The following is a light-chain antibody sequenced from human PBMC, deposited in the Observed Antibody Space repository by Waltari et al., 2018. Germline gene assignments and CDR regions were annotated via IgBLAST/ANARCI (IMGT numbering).Light chain of an antibody. CDR2: DVS. CDR3: CSYAGSYTLEV. Sequence: QSALTQPRSVSGSPGQSVTISCTGTSSDVGGYNYVSWYQQHPGKAPKLRIYDVSKRPSGVPDRCSGSKSGNTASLTISGLQAEDEADYYCCSYAGSYTLEVFGGGTKLTVL. CDR1: SSDVGGYNY. V-gene: IGLV2-11*01. J-gene: IGLJ2*01.